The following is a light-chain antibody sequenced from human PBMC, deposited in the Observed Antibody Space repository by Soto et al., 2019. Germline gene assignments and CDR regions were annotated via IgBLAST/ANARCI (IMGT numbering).Light chain of an antibody. CDR1: QSISNY. CDR2: AAS. Sequence: DIQMPQSPSSLSASVGDRVTITCRASQSISNYLNWYQQKPGKAPKXLIYAASSLQSGVQSRFSGSGSGTDFTLTIRSLQPEDFATYYCKQSYSSLTCGQGTRLEIK. CDR3: KQSYSSLT. V-gene: IGKV1-39*01. J-gene: IGKJ5*01.